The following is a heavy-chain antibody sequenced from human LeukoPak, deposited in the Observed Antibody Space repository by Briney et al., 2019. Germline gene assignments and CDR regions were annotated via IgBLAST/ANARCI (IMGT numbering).Heavy chain of an antibody. CDR2: IYSGGST. CDR1: GFSFSAYT. J-gene: IGHJ3*02. V-gene: IGHV3-66*01. Sequence: GGSLRLSCTASGFSFSAYTMNWVRQAPGKGLEWVSVIYSGGSTYYADSVKGRFTVSRDNSKNTLYLQMNSLRAEDTAVYYCARVSVDGYNLLDAFDIWGQGTMVTVSS. D-gene: IGHD5-24*01. CDR3: ARVSVDGYNLLDAFDI.